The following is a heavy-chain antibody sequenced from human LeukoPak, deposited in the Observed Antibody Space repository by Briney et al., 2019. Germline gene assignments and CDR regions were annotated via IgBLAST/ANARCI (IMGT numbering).Heavy chain of an antibody. CDR3: ASVSVWELATHTGGSFDF. CDR1: GGLINRIEYY. Sequence: PSETLSLTCTVSGGLINRIEYYWGWVRQSPVKGLEWLGHIHQTGTTFYSPHLNNRLSVSVASSKNQFSLTLNSVTAADTAVYYCASVSVWELATHTGGSFDFWGRGILVTVSS. V-gene: IGHV4-30-4*01. J-gene: IGHJ4*02. CDR2: IHQTGTT. D-gene: IGHD5-24*01.